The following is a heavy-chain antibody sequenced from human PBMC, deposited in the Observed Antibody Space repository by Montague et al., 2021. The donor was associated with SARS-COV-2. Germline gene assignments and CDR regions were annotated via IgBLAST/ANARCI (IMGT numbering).Heavy chain of an antibody. V-gene: IGHV4-34*01. CDR3: ARGRRPVVGPGAGPAGRAFDI. Sequence: SETLSLTCAISGGSFSNYYWSWIRQPPGKGLEWIGEVNQSGTTIYNPSVKSGVTISEDTFKNQFYLRLNPVTAADTAVYDCARGRRPVVGPGAGPAGRAFDIWGQGTMVTVSS. CDR1: GGSFSNYY. D-gene: IGHD2-15*01. CDR2: VNQSGTT. J-gene: IGHJ3*02.